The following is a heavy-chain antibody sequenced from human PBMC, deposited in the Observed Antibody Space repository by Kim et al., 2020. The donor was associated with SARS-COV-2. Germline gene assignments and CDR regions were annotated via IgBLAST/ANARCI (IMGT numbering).Heavy chain of an antibody. J-gene: IGHJ4*02. CDR1: GFTFDDYA. CDR3: AKDHYDEVYGSGSHLDY. Sequence: GGSLRLSCAASGFTFDDYAMHWVRQAPGKGLEWVSGISWNSGSIGYADSVKGRFTISRDNAKNSLYLQMNSLRAEDTALYYCAKDHYDEVYGSGSHLDYWGQGTLVTVSS. V-gene: IGHV3-9*01. D-gene: IGHD3-10*01. CDR2: ISWNSGSI.